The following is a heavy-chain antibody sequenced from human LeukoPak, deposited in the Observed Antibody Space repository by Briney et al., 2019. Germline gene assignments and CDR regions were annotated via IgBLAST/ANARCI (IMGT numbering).Heavy chain of an antibody. V-gene: IGHV4-30-2*01. CDR2: IYHSGST. CDR1: GGSISSGGYS. CDR3: ARVRTGPYYYDSSSGYFDC. J-gene: IGHJ4*02. D-gene: IGHD3-22*01. Sequence: PSQTLSLACAVSGGSISSGGYSWRWLRQPPGKGLEWIGYIYHSGSTYYNPSLKSRVTISVDRSKNQFSLKLSSVTAADTAVYYCARVRTGPYYYDSSSGYFDCWGQGTLVTVSS.